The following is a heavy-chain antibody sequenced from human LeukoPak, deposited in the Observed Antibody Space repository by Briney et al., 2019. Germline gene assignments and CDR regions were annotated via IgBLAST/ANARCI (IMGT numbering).Heavy chain of an antibody. CDR1: GFTFSSYA. V-gene: IGHV3-23*01. J-gene: IGHJ4*02. D-gene: IGHD3-22*01. CDR2: ISGSGDST. CDR3: AKTSGSYSNFDC. Sequence: GGSLRLSCAASGFTFSSYAMSWVRQAPGKGLEWVSAISGSGDSTYYADSVKGRFTISRDNSKNMLNLQMDGLRAEDTAMYYCAKTSGSYSNFDCWGRGTLVTVSS.